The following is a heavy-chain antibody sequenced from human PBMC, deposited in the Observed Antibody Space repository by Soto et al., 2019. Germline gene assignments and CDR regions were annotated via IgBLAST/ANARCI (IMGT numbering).Heavy chain of an antibody. CDR1: GYTFTGYH. CDR3: ARDTIFGVLIMRAMDV. Sequence: ASMKASCNASGYTFTGYHIPWVRQAPGQGLEWMGWDNPNSGGANYAQKFQGRVTMTRATASSTAYMELSRLRSDETAVYYCARDTIFGVLIMRAMDVWDQGTTVTVSS. J-gene: IGHJ6*02. CDR2: DNPNSGGA. V-gene: IGHV1-2*02. D-gene: IGHD3-3*01.